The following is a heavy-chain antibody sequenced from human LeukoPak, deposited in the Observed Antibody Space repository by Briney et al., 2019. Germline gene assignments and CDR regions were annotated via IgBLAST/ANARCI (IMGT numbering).Heavy chain of an antibody. Sequence: SETLSLTCAVYGGSLSGYYWSWIRQPPGKGLEWIGEINHSGSTNYNPSLKSRVTISVDTSKHQFSLKLSSVTAADTAVYYCARGRRLHTYCSSTSCRPFDPWGQGTLVTVSS. CDR3: ARGRRLHTYCSSTSCRPFDP. V-gene: IGHV4-34*01. J-gene: IGHJ5*02. CDR1: GGSLSGYY. D-gene: IGHD2-2*01. CDR2: INHSGST.